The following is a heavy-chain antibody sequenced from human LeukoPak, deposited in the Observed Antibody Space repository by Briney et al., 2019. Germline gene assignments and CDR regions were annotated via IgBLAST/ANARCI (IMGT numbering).Heavy chain of an antibody. Sequence: PGGSLRLSCVASGFTFSGYSMDWVRQAPGKGLEWGSSISSSGTTIFYADSVKGRFTISRDNAKNSLYLHMNGLRDEDTAVYYCARVGSGWYSFDHWGQGTVVTVSS. CDR1: GFTFSGYS. J-gene: IGHJ4*02. CDR2: ISSSGTTI. V-gene: IGHV3-48*02. CDR3: ARVGSGWYSFDH. D-gene: IGHD6-19*01.